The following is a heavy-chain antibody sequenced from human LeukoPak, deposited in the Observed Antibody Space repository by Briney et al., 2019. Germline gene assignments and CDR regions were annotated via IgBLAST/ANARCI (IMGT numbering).Heavy chain of an antibody. CDR3: ATVLDYGGLGMGY. Sequence: GASVKVSCKASGYTFTGYYMHWVRQAPGQGLEWMGWINPNSGGTNYAQKFQGRVTMTRDTSISTAYMELSRLRSEDTAVYYCATVLDYGGLGMGYWGQGTLVTVSS. V-gene: IGHV1-2*02. J-gene: IGHJ4*02. CDR2: INPNSGGT. CDR1: GYTFTGYY. D-gene: IGHD4-17*01.